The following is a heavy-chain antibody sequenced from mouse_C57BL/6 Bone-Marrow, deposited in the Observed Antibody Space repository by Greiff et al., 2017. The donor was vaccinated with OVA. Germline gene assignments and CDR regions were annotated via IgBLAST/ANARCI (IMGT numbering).Heavy chain of an antibody. V-gene: IGHV1-69*01. CDR1: GYTFTSYW. D-gene: IGHD1-2*01. Sequence: VQLQQPGAELVMPGASVKLSCKASGYTFTSYWMHWVKQRPGQGLEWIGEIDPSDSYTNYNQKFKGKSTLTVDKSSSTPYMQLSSLTSEDSAVYYCARSDWLYYYAMDYWGQGTSVTVSS. J-gene: IGHJ4*01. CDR2: IDPSDSYT. CDR3: ARSDWLYYYAMDY.